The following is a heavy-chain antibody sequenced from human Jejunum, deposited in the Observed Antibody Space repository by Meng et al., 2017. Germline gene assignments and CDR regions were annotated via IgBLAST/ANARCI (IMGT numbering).Heavy chain of an antibody. J-gene: IGHJ5*02. CDR3: ARDLLGPAIAATGWFDP. V-gene: IGHV4-4*02. Sequence: QGSVPGLGKPSGTLSLTCASLGGSIRDSNWWSWVRQPPGKGLEWIGEIYHTGTPNYNPSLKSRVTMSLDKSKNQFSLELTSVTAADTAVYYCARDLLGPAIAATGWFDPWGQGTLVTVSS. CDR2: IYHTGTP. CDR1: GGSIRDSNW. D-gene: IGHD6-13*01.